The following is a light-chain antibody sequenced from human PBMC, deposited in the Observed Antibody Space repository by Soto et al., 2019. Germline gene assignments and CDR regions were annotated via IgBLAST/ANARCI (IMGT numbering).Light chain of an antibody. CDR3: QQYNSYWT. Sequence: DIQMTQSPSTLSASEGDRVTISCRASQSVSIWLAWYQQKPGRAPKLLIYDASSLESGVPSRFSGSGSGTEFTLTISSLQPDDFATYYCQQYNSYWTFGQWTKVDIK. V-gene: IGKV1-5*01. J-gene: IGKJ1*01. CDR2: DAS. CDR1: QSVSIW.